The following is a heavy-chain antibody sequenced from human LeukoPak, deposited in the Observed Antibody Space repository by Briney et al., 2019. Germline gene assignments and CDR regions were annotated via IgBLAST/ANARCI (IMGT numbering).Heavy chain of an antibody. CDR2: IIPIFGTA. V-gene: IGHV1-69*05. J-gene: IGHJ5*02. CDR1: GGTFSSYA. Sequence: GASVKVSCKASGGTFSSYAISWVRQAPGQGLEWMGGIIPIFGTANYAQKFQGRVTITRNTSISTAYMELSSLRSEDTAVYYCARGLHLTRFTQLKFIAARRGWWFDPWGQGTLVTVSS. D-gene: IGHD6-6*01. CDR3: ARGLHLTRFTQLKFIAARRGWWFDP.